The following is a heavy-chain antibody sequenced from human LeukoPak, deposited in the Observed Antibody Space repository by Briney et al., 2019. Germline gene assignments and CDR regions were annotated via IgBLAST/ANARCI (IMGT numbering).Heavy chain of an antibody. V-gene: IGHV4-61*01. J-gene: IGHJ6*04. CDR3: ARDRNRLYGMDV. Sequence: SETLSLTCTVSGGSVSSGSYYWSWIWQPPGKGLEWIGYIYYSGSTNYNPSLKSRVTISVDTSKNQFSLKLSSVTAADTAVYYCARDRNRLYGMDVWGKGTTVTVSS. D-gene: IGHD1-14*01. CDR2: IYYSGST. CDR1: GGSVSSGSYY.